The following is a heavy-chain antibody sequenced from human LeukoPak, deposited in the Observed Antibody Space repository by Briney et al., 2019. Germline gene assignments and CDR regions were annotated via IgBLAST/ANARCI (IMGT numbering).Heavy chain of an antibody. CDR2: IYPDESNL. J-gene: IGHJ4*02. CDR3: ARPPSRGYSSSFEY. Sequence: GESLKISCKGSGHSFATYWIAWVRQMPGKGLEWMGIIYPDESNLRYSPSFQGQGTISDGKSISTAYLQWSSLKASDTAIYYCARPPSRGYSSSFEYWGQGTLVTVSS. V-gene: IGHV5-51*01. D-gene: IGHD2-2*03. CDR1: GHSFATYW.